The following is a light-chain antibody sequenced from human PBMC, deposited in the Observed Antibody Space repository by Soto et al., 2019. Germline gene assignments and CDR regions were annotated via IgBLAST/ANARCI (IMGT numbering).Light chain of an antibody. Sequence: EIVVTQSPATLSVSPGERATLSCGASQSVGNNFAWYQQKPGQAPRLLIFATSTRATGVPARFSGSGSGTEFTLTISSLQSEDFAVYYFQQDGDWPLTFGGGA. CDR1: QSVGNN. J-gene: IGKJ4*01. V-gene: IGKV3-15*01. CDR2: ATS. CDR3: QQDGDWPLT.